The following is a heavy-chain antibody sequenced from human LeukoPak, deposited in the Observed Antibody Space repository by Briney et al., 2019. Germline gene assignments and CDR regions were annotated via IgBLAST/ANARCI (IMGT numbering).Heavy chain of an antibody. J-gene: IGHJ5*02. D-gene: IGHD1-26*01. V-gene: IGHV3-33*06. CDR3: AKGPVGAHPA. CDR1: GFAFSSYG. Sequence: GGSLRLSCAASGFAFSSYGMHWVRQAPGKGLEWVAVIWYDGSNKYYADSVKGRFTISRDNSKNTLYLQMNSLRAEDTAVYYCAKGPVGAHPAWGQGTPVTVSS. CDR2: IWYDGSNK.